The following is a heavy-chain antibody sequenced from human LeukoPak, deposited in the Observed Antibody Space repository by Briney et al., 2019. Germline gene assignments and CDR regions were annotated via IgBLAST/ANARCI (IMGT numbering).Heavy chain of an antibody. CDR2: INAGNGNT. CDR1: GYTFTSYV. V-gene: IGHV1-3*01. CDR3: ARGYGEFNPDY. D-gene: IGHD3-10*01. J-gene: IGHJ4*02. Sequence: GASVKVSCKASGYTFTSYVLRWVRQAPGQRLEWMGWINAGNGNTKYSQKFQGRVTITRDTSASTAYMELSSLRSEDTAVYYCARGYGEFNPDYWGQGTLVTVSS.